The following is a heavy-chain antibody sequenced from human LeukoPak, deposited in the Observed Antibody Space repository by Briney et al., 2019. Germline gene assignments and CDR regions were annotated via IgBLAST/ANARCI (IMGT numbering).Heavy chain of an antibody. CDR1: GDSISKPYY. D-gene: IGHD3-22*01. CDR3: ARVSGDTSGFIRY. Sequence: SETLSLTCSVSGDSISKPYYWGWIRQPPGKGLEWIGSIYHSGSTYYNPSLTSGVTMSVDTSKNQFSLRLNSVTAADTAVYYCARVSGDTSGFIRYSGQGTLVTVSS. CDR2: IYHSGST. V-gene: IGHV4-38-2*02. J-gene: IGHJ4*02.